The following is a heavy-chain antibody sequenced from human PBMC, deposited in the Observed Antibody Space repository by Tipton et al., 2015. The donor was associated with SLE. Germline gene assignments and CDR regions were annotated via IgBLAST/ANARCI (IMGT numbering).Heavy chain of an antibody. CDR3: VGLYGDWNAFDI. CDR2: INHYGST. D-gene: IGHD4-17*01. Sequence: LRLSCDVSGGSFSGHYWSWIRQPPTKGLEWIGEINHYGSTKYNPSLESRVTLSVDTSKNQFSLKLTSVTAADTAVYYCVGLYGDWNAFDIWGQGTMVTVSS. CDR1: GGSFSGHY. V-gene: IGHV4-34*01. J-gene: IGHJ3*02.